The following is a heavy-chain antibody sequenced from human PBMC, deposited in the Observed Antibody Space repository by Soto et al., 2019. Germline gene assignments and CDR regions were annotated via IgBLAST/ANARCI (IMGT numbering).Heavy chain of an antibody. CDR2: IKQDGSEK. D-gene: IGHD6-25*01. V-gene: IGHV3-7*01. CDR3: AGDDGGALDC. Sequence: EVQLVESGGGLVQPGGSLRLSCAASGFTFSTYWMSWVRQAPGKGLEWVANIKQDGSEKNNVGSVKSRFTISRDNAKNTLYLQMNSLRAEDTAVYECAGDDGGALDCWGQGTLVTVSS. CDR1: GFTFSTYW. J-gene: IGHJ4*02.